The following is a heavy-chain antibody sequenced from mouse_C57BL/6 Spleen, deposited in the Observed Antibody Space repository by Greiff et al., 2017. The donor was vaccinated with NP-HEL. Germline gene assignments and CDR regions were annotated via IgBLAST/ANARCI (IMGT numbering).Heavy chain of an antibody. J-gene: IGHJ2*01. D-gene: IGHD1-1*01. CDR3: TTGIYYGSSYGVYFDY. CDR2: IDPENGDT. Sequence: VQLQQSGAELVRPGASVKLSCTASGFNIKDDYMHWVKQRPEQGLEWIGWIDPENGDTEYASKFQGKATITADTSSNTAYLQLSSLTSEDTAVYYCTTGIYYGSSYGVYFDYWGQGTTLTVSS. CDR1: GFNIKDDY. V-gene: IGHV14-4*01.